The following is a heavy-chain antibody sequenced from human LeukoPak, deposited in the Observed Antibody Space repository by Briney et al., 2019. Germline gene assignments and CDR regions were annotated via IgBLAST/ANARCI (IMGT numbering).Heavy chain of an antibody. D-gene: IGHD2-21*02. J-gene: IGHJ4*02. CDR3: ARDTYCGGDCYSVPGDY. Sequence: GGSLRLSCAASGFTFSSYSMNWVRQAPGKGLEWVSSISSSSSYIYYADSVKGRFTISRDNAKNSLYLQMNSLRAEDTAVYYCARDTYCGGDCYSVPGDYWGQGTLVTVSS. CDR1: GFTFSSYS. V-gene: IGHV3-21*01. CDR2: ISSSSSYI.